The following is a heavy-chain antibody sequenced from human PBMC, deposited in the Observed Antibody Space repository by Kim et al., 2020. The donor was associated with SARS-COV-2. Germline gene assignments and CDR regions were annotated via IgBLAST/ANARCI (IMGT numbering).Heavy chain of an antibody. D-gene: IGHD6-19*01. J-gene: IGHJ4*02. Sequence: YRPDTVKSRFTDSRDKSQNTMYLQMNSLRAEYTAVYYCARSIAVAGPFDYWGQGTLVTVSS. V-gene: IGHV3-30*01. CDR3: ARSIAVAGPFDY.